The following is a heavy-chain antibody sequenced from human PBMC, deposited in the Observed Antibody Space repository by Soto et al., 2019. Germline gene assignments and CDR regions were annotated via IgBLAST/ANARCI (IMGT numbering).Heavy chain of an antibody. J-gene: IGHJ4*02. Sequence: SETLSLTCTVSGGSVNSDYYYWTWIRQPPGKGLEWIGYIYNSGRTNYNPSLKSRVSISMDTSRNQFSLKLTSVPAAATAVFDRASEYTSSPEGFDIWGQGPLVT. CDR3: ASEYTSSPEGFDI. V-gene: IGHV4-61*01. D-gene: IGHD6-6*01. CDR1: GGSVNSDYYY. CDR2: IYNSGRT.